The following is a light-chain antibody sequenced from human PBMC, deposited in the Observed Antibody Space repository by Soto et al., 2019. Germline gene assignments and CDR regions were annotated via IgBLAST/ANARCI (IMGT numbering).Light chain of an antibody. Sequence: QTVVTQEPSLTVSPGGTVTLTCASSTGAVTSGYYPNWFQQKPGQAPRALISSTSNKHSWTPARFSGSLLGGKAALTLSGVQPEDEAEYYCLLYYGGAVVFGGRTKVTVL. J-gene: IGLJ2*01. CDR2: STS. CDR1: TGAVTSGYY. CDR3: LLYYGGAVV. V-gene: IGLV7-43*01.